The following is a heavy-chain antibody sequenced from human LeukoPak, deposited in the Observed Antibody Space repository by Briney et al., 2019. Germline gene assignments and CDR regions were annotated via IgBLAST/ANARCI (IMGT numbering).Heavy chain of an antibody. CDR3: ARDYAEYTYYYDSSGQGFDY. D-gene: IGHD3-22*01. J-gene: IGHJ4*02. CDR2: IGSSGNTI. Sequence: GGSLRLSCAASGFTFSSYTMSWVRQAPGKGLEWVSYIGSSGNTIYYADSVKGRFTISRDNAKNSLYLQMNSLRAEDTAVYYCARDYAEYTYYYDSSGQGFDYWGQGTLVTVSS. V-gene: IGHV3-48*04. CDR1: GFTFSSYT.